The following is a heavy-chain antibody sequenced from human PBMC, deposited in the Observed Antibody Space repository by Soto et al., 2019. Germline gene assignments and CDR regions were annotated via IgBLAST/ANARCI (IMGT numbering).Heavy chain of an antibody. CDR1: RYTFTSYD. V-gene: IGHV1-8*01. CDR2: MNPNSGNT. CDR3: ARVQSSYYDFWSGYRPRYYYMDV. Sequence: ASVKVSCKASRYTFTSYDINGLRQATGQGLEWMGWMNPNSGNTGYAQKFQGRVTMTRNTSISTAYMELSSLRSEDTAVYYCARVQSSYYDFWSGYRPRYYYMDVWGQGTPVTVSS. J-gene: IGHJ6*03. D-gene: IGHD3-3*01.